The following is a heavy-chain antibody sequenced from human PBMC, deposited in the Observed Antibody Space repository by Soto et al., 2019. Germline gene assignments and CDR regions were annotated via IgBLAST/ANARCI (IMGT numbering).Heavy chain of an antibody. CDR2: INPNSGGT. CDR1: GYTFTGYY. D-gene: IGHD6-13*01. CDR3: AELTGSYSSITGVY. V-gene: IGHV1-2*02. Sequence: ASVKVSCKASGYTFTGYYMHWVRQAPGQGIEWMGWINPNSGGTNYAQKFQGRVTMTRDTSISTAYRELSRLRSDDTAVYYCAELTGSYSSITGVYWGQGTLVT. J-gene: IGHJ4*02.